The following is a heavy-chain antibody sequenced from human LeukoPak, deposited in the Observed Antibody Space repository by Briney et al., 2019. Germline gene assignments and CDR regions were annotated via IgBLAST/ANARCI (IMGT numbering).Heavy chain of an antibody. CDR2: ISGSDGST. D-gene: IGHD3-3*01. CDR3: AKDGYDFWSAYQIDL. CDR1: GFTFNNYT. V-gene: IGHV3-23*01. J-gene: IGHJ5*02. Sequence: GGSLRLSCAPSGFTFNNYTMTGVRQAPGKGLDWFSAISGSDGSTYYSDSVTGRFTTSRDNSKNTLYLQMTSLRTDDTAVYYCAKDGYDFWSAYQIDLWGQGTLVTVSS.